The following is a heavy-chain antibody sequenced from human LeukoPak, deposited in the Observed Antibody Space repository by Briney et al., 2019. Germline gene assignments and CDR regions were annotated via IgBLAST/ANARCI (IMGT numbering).Heavy chain of an antibody. CDR1: GYSFTNYW. V-gene: IGHV5-51*01. Sequence: GESLKISCKGSGYSFTNYWIAWVRQMPGKGLEWMGIIYPGDSDTRYSPSFQGQVTISADKTISTAYLQWSSLKASDTAMYYCARQRDGYNIRSFDIWGQGTMVTVSS. CDR2: IYPGDSDT. D-gene: IGHD5-24*01. J-gene: IGHJ3*02. CDR3: ARQRDGYNIRSFDI.